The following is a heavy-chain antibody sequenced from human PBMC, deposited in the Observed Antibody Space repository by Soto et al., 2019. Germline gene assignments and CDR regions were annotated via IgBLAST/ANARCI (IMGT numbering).Heavy chain of an antibody. J-gene: IGHJ6*02. CDR2: ITAYNGNT. D-gene: IGHD2-8*01. CDR3: ARDVRHNRRGMDV. Sequence: GGAVGVSCTASGETCTSCGITWDRQAPGQGLEWMGWITAYNGNTNYAQKLQGRVTMTTDTSTSTAYMELRSLRSDDTAVYYCARDVRHNRRGMDVWGQGTTVTVSS. V-gene: IGHV1-18*01. CDR1: GETCTSCG.